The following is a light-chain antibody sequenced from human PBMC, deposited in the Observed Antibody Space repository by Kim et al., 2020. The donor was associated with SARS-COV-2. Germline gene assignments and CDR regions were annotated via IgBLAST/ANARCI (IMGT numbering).Light chain of an antibody. V-gene: IGKV3-20*01. CDR1: QTVSSNF. Sequence: EIVLTRSPGTLSLSPGERVTLSCRASQTVSSNFLAWYQQKPGQAPRLLIYGASSRAIGIPDRFSGSGSGTDFTLTISRLEPEDFAMYYCQQYGTSPMYTFGQGTKLEI. J-gene: IGKJ2*01. CDR2: GAS. CDR3: QQYGTSPMYT.